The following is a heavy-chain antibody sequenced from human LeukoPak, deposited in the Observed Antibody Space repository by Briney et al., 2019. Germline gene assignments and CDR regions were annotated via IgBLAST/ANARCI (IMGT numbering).Heavy chain of an antibody. Sequence: GGSLRLSCAASGFTYSSYAMRWVRQAPGNGLEWVSAISGTDGSTYYADSVRGRFTISRDNSKNTLYLQMNSLRAEDTAVYYCARGGTTGTTSSLRAFDIWGQGIMVTVSS. CDR1: GFTYSSYA. J-gene: IGHJ3*02. CDR3: ARGGTTGTTSSLRAFDI. CDR2: ISGTDGST. V-gene: IGHV3-23*01. D-gene: IGHD1-1*01.